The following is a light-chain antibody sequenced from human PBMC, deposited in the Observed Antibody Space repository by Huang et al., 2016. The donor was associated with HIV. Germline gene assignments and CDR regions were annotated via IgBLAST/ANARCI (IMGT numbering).Light chain of an antibody. V-gene: IGKV3-15*01. J-gene: IGKJ1*01. CDR3: QQYNNWPWT. CDR1: QSVSTN. Sequence: EIVMTQSPATLSVSPGERATLSCGASQSVSTNLVWYQQKPGQAPRLLMFRAYTRATGIPARFSGRGSGTEFTLTISSLQSEDFAVYYCQQYNNWPWTFGQGTRVEIK. CDR2: RAY.